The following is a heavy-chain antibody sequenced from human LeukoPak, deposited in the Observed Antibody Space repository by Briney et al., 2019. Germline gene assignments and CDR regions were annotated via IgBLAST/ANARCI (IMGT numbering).Heavy chain of an antibody. J-gene: IGHJ4*02. CDR1: GFTFGSYG. Sequence: GGSLRLSCAASGFTFGSYGMHWVRQAPGKGLEWVTFIRSDGSNKYYADSVKGRFTISRDNSKNTLYLQMNSLRAEDTAVYYCAKVYSSSWYMYYFDYWGQGTLVTVSS. CDR2: IRSDGSNK. V-gene: IGHV3-30*02. CDR3: AKVYSSSWYMYYFDY. D-gene: IGHD6-13*01.